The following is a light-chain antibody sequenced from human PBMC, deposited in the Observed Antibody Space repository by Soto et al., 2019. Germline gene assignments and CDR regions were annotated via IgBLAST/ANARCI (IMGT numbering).Light chain of an antibody. J-gene: IGLJ2*01. CDR3: CSYAGSSTSVV. V-gene: IGLV2-23*01. Sequence: QSVLTQPASVSGSPGQSITISCTGTSSDVGRYNLVSWYQQHPGKAPKLMIYEGSKRPSGVSNRFSGSKSGNTASLTISGLQAEDEADYYCCSYAGSSTSVVFGGGTKVTVL. CDR2: EGS. CDR1: SSDVGRYNL.